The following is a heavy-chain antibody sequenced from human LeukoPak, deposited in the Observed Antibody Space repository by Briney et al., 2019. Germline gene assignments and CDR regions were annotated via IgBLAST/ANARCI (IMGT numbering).Heavy chain of an antibody. CDR2: ISGSGGST. Sequence: GGSLRLSCAASGFTFSSYAMSWVRQAPGKGLEWASAISGSGGSTYYADSVKGRFTISRDNSKNTLYLQMNSLRAEDTAVYYCAKGGLWGYGSGSYTIDYWGQGTLVTVSS. D-gene: IGHD3-10*01. CDR3: AKGGLWGYGSGSYTIDY. V-gene: IGHV3-23*01. J-gene: IGHJ4*02. CDR1: GFTFSSYA.